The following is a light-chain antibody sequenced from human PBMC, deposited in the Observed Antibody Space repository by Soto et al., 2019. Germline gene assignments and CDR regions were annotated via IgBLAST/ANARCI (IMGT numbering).Light chain of an antibody. V-gene: IGKV3-20*01. J-gene: IGKJ1*01. CDR3: QQYGSSPWT. CDR1: QSVSSSY. Sequence: EIVLTQSPGTLSLSPGERATLSCRASQSVSSSYLAWYQQKPGQAPRLLLYGGSSRATGIPDRFSGSGAGTDFTLTISRLEPEDSAVHYCQQYGSSPWTFGQGTKVEIK. CDR2: GGS.